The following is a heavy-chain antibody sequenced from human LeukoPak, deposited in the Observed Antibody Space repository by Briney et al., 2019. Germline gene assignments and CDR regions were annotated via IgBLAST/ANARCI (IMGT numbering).Heavy chain of an antibody. Sequence: RASVKVSCKASGYTFTGYYMHWVRQAPGQGHEWMGWINPNSGGTNYAQKFQGRVTMTRDTSISTAYMELSRLRSDDAAVYYCARASIAARLVDYWGQGTLVTVSS. CDR2: INPNSGGT. CDR1: GYTFTGYY. V-gene: IGHV1-2*02. J-gene: IGHJ4*02. D-gene: IGHD6-6*01. CDR3: ARASIAARLVDY.